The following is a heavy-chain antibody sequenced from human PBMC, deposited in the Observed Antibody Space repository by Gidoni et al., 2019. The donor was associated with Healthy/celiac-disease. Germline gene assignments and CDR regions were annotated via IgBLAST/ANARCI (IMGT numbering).Heavy chain of an antibody. Sequence: EVQLVESGGGLVQPGGSLRLSGAAAGFTVSSNYMSWVRQAPGKGLGWVSVIYSGGRTYYADSVKGRFTISRDNSKNTLYLQMNSLSAEDTAVYYCARDRAARGVDYWGQGTLVTVSS. D-gene: IGHD6-6*01. CDR1: GFTVSSNY. V-gene: IGHV3-66*01. CDR2: IYSGGRT. J-gene: IGHJ4*02. CDR3: ARDRAARGVDY.